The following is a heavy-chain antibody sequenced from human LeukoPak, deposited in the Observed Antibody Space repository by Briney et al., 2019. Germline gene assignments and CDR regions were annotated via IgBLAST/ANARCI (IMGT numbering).Heavy chain of an antibody. CDR1: GYTFTSYD. CDR2: MNYNSGNT. D-gene: IGHD3-3*01. J-gene: IGHJ5*02. V-gene: IGHV1-8*01. CDR3: ARAPTYDFWSGYYTRYHWFDP. Sequence: ASVKVSCKASGYTFTSYDINWVRQATGQGLEWMGCMNYNSGNTGYAQKFQGRFTMTRNTSISTAYMELSSLRTEDTAVYYCARAPTYDFWSGYYTRYHWFDPWGQGTLVAVSS.